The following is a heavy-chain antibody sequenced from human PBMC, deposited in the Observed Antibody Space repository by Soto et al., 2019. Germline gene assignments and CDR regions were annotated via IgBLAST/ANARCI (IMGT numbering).Heavy chain of an antibody. Sequence: QVQLLESGPGLVKPSETLSLTCTIYGGSISSYFWSWIRQPPGKGLEWIGYIQYSGTTVYSPSLKSRVTMSIDTSANQFTLNLTSGTAADTAVYYCARDTGSYYLGSWGQVSLVTVSS. CDR1: GGSISSYF. D-gene: IGHD1-26*01. CDR3: ARDTGSYYLGS. CDR2: IQYSGTT. V-gene: IGHV4-59*01. J-gene: IGHJ4*02.